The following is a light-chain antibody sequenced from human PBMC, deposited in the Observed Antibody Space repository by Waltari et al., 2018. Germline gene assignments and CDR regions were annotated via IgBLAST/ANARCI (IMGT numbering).Light chain of an antibody. Sequence: DIQMTPSPFTLSASVGDRVIITCRASQSISNWLAWYQHKPGKAPKLLIYKASTLASGVPSRFSGSGSGTDFSLTISSLQPDDFATYYCQQYNSYSLLTFGGGTKVEIK. J-gene: IGKJ4*01. CDR1: QSISNW. V-gene: IGKV1-5*03. CDR3: QQYNSYSLLT. CDR2: KAS.